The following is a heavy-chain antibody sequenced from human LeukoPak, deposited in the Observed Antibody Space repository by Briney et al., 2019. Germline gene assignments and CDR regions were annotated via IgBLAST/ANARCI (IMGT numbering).Heavy chain of an antibody. D-gene: IGHD2-2*01. J-gene: IGHJ4*02. CDR2: ISGSGGST. CDR3: AKGVVVVPAAIDY. CDR1: GFTFSSYA. V-gene: IGHV3-23*01. Sequence: GGSLRLSCAASGFTFSSYAMSWVRQAPGKGLEWVSAISGSGGSTYYADSVKGRFTISRDNSKNTLHLQMNSLRAQDTAVYYCAKGVVVVPAAIDYWGQGTLVTVSS.